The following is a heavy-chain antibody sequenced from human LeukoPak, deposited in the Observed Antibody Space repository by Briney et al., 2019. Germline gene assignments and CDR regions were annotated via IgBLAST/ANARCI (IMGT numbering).Heavy chain of an antibody. Sequence: GGSLRLSCAASGFTFSSYAMSWVRQAPGKGLEWVSFISGSGGSTNYADSVKGRFTISRDNSKNTVYLQMNTLRAEDTALYYCAKHSDCSGSTCYKFDYWGQGSLVTVSS. CDR3: AKHSDCSGSTCYKFDY. D-gene: IGHD2-15*01. CDR1: GFTFSSYA. V-gene: IGHV3-23*01. CDR2: ISGSGGST. J-gene: IGHJ4*02.